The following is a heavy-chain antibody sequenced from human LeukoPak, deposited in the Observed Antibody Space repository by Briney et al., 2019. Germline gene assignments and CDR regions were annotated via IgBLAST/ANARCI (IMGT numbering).Heavy chain of an antibody. CDR3: AGNYYDSSGPFS. Sequence: GSLRLSCAASGFSFSNYAMSWVRQAPGKGLEWIGYIYYSGSTNYNPSLKSRVTISVDTSKNQFSLKLSSVTAADTAVYYCAGNYYDSSGPFSWSQGTLVTVSS. V-gene: IGHV4-59*01. CDR1: GFSFSNYA. CDR2: IYYSGST. D-gene: IGHD3-22*01. J-gene: IGHJ4*02.